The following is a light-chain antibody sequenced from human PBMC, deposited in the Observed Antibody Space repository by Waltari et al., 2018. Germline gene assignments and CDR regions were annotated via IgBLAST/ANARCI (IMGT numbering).Light chain of an antibody. CDR3: QQRSNWPPIT. V-gene: IGKV3-11*01. J-gene: IGKJ5*01. CDR2: NAA. CDR1: HSVNEY. Sequence: EIVFTQSPGTLSLSPGETATLSCRASHSVNEYLAWYQQKPSQAPRLLIDNAAKRATGIPARFSGSGSGTDFTLTISSLEPEDSAVYYCQQRSNWPPITFGQGTRLEIK.